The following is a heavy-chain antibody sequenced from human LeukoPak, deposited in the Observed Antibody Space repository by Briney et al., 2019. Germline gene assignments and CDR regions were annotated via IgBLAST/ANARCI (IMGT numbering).Heavy chain of an antibody. D-gene: IGHD2-2*01. CDR1: GGTFSSYT. CDR3: ARDESCSTATCLSFSDY. Sequence: SVKVSCKASGGTFSSYTISWVRQAPGQGLEWMGRIIPILDLANYAQKFQGRVMITADRSTSTAYMELSSLRSEDTAVYYCARDESCSTATCLSFSDYWGQGTLVTVSS. CDR2: IIPILDLA. V-gene: IGHV1-69*04. J-gene: IGHJ4*02.